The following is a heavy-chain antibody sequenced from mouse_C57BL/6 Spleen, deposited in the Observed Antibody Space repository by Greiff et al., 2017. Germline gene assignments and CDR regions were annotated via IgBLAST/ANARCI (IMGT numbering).Heavy chain of an antibody. D-gene: IGHD2-4*01. J-gene: IGHJ3*01. Sequence: DVHLVESGGGLVKPGGSLKLSCAASGFTFSDYGMHWVRQAPEKGLEWVAYISSGSSTIYYADTVKGRFTISRDNAKNTLFLQMTSLRSEDTAMYCCAGEGLRAWFACWGQGTLVTVSA. CDR2: ISSGSSTI. CDR3: AGEGLRAWFAC. CDR1: GFTFSDYG. V-gene: IGHV5-17*01.